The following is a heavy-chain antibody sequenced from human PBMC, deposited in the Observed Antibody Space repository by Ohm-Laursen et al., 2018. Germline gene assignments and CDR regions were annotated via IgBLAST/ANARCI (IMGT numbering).Heavy chain of an antibody. CDR3: ARTPGVAAAL. J-gene: IGHJ4*02. CDR2: ISSSSSTI. CDR1: VFTFSNYN. D-gene: IGHD6-13*01. V-gene: IGHV3-48*04. Sequence: SLRLSCSASVFTFSNYNMNWVRQAPGKGLEWVSYISSSSSTIYYADSVKGRFTISRDNAKNSLYLQMNSLRAEDTAVYYCARTPGVAAALWGQGTLVTVSS.